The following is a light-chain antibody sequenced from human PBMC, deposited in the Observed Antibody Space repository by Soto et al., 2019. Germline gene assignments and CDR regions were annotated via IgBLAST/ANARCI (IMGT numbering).Light chain of an antibody. CDR3: QSYDSGLHVV. CDR2: ANN. CDR1: SSNIGAGHD. V-gene: IGLV1-40*01. Sequence: QSALTQSPSVSGAPGQRVTISCTGSSSNIGAGHDVQWYQQFPGTAPKLLIYANNNRPSGVPDRFSGSTSGTSSSLAITGLQPEDEADYYCQSYDSGLHVVFGGGTKLTVL. J-gene: IGLJ2*01.